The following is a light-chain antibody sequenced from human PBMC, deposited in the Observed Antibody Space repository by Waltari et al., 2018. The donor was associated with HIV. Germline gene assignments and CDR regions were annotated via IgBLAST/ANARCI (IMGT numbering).Light chain of an antibody. Sequence: QSALTQPASVSGPPGQSLTTSCTGTSSHVWSYHVLPCDQQHPGKASKLMIYEVSKRPSGVSNRFSGSKSGNTASLTISGLQAEDEADYHCCSYAGSSTYVVFGGGTKLTVL. CDR2: EVS. V-gene: IGLV2-23*02. CDR1: SSHVWSYHV. CDR3: CSYAGSSTYVV. J-gene: IGLJ2*01.